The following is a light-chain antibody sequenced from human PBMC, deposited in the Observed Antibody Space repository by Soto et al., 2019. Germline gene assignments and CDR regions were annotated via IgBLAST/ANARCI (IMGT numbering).Light chain of an antibody. V-gene: IGLV1-40*01. Sequence: QAVVTQPLSVSGAPGQRITISCTGSSSNVGAGYDVHWYQQLPGTAPKLLIYDNTNRPSGVPDRLSGSKSGTSASLAITGLQAEDEADYYCQSYDNSLSGWVFGGGTKVTVL. CDR1: SSNVGAGYD. J-gene: IGLJ3*02. CDR3: QSYDNSLSGWV. CDR2: DNT.